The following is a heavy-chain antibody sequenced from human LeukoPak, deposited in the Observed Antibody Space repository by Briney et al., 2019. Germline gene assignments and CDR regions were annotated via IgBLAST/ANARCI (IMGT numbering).Heavy chain of an antibody. CDR1: GGSISSGSYY. V-gene: IGHV4-61*02. CDR2: IYTSGST. J-gene: IGHJ6*03. D-gene: IGHD3-10*01. CDR3: ARSGFGPDRLYYYGSGSSRYMDV. Sequence: TSETLSLTCTVSGGSISSGSYYWSLFRQPAVMGLEWIGRIYTSGSTNYNLSLKSRVTISVDTSKNQFSLKLSSVTAADTAVYYCARSGFGPDRLYYYGSGSSRYMDVWGKGTTVTISS.